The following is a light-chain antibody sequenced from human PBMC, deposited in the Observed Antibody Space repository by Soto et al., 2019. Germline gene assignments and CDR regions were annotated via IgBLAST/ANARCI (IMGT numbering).Light chain of an antibody. CDR2: GAS. CDR3: QQYNDWPPFT. V-gene: IGKV3-15*01. Sequence: EIVMTQSPATLSVSPGERATLSCRASQTISSSLAWYQQKPGQAPRLLIYGASTRATGIPARFSGTGSGTDFTLTISSLQSEDFGVYYWQQYNDWPPFTFGQGTKLEI. J-gene: IGKJ2*01. CDR1: QTISSS.